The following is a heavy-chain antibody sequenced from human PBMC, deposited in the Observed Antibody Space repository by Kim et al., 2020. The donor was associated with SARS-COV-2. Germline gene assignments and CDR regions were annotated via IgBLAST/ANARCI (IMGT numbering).Heavy chain of an antibody. V-gene: IGHV1-46*03. CDR2: INPSGGST. CDR3: ARGTWGGGGWGYGSGQYNRFDP. Sequence: ASVKVSCKASGYTFTSSHIQWVRQAPGQGLEWVGIINPSGGSTTYAQKLQGRVTMTRDTSTGTVYMELSSLRSEDTALYYCARGTWGGGGWGYGSGQYNRFDPWGQGTLVTVLS. D-gene: IGHD3-10*01. CDR1: GYTFTSSH. J-gene: IGHJ5*02.